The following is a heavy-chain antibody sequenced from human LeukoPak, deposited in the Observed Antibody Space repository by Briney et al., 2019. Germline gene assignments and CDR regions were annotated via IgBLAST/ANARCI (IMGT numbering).Heavy chain of an antibody. CDR3: ARDPLAMVRGVIR. D-gene: IGHD3-10*01. J-gene: IGHJ4*02. CDR2: IYHSGST. V-gene: IGHV4-38-2*02. CDR1: GYSTSSGYY. Sequence: SETLSLTCAVSGYSTSSGYYWGWIRQPPGKGLEWIGSIYHSGSTYYNPSLKSRVTISVDTSKNQFSLKLSSVTAADTAVYHCARDPLAMVRGVIRWGQGTLVTVSS.